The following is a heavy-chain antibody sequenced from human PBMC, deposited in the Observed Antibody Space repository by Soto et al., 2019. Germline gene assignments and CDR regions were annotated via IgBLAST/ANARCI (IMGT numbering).Heavy chain of an antibody. Sequence: QITLKESGPTLVKPTQTLTLTCTFSGFSLSTSGVGVGWIRQPPGKALERLALIYWDDDKRYSPSLKSRLTITKDTSKNQVVLTMTNMDPVDTATYYCAHRREDYGDYHWYFDLWGRGTLVTVSS. CDR3: AHRREDYGDYHWYFDL. D-gene: IGHD4-17*01. J-gene: IGHJ2*01. CDR2: IYWDDDK. V-gene: IGHV2-5*02. CDR1: GFSLSTSGVG.